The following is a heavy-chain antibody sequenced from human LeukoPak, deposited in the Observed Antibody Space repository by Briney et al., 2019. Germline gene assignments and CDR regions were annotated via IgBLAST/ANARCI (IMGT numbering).Heavy chain of an antibody. V-gene: IGHV1-18*01. D-gene: IGHD3-16*02. J-gene: IGHJ4*02. CDR3: ARDKNYRFDY. CDR2: ISANSGKT. CDR1: GYTFTDNG. Sequence: ASVKVSCKASGYTFTDNGISWVRQAPGEGLEWMGWISANSGKTNYAQRFQGRVTMTRESSSSTDYMELRSLRSDDTAVYFCARDKNYRFDYWGQGTLVSVTS.